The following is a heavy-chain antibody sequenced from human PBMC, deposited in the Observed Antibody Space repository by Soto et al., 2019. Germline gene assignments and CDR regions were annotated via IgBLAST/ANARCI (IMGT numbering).Heavy chain of an antibody. CDR1: GYTFSSYG. CDR2: VSAYNGNP. CDR3: ARVPYYYDTSGYYS. Sequence: ASVKVSCKASGYTFSSYGISWVRQAPGQGLEWMGWVSAYNGNPNYAQKLQGRITLTTDTPTSTAYMELRSLRSDDTAVYYCARVPYYYDTSGYYSGGQGTLVTVSS. J-gene: IGHJ5*01. V-gene: IGHV1-18*04. D-gene: IGHD3-22*01.